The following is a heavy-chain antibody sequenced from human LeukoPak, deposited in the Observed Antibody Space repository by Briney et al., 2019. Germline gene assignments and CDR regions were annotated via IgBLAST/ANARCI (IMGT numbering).Heavy chain of an antibody. V-gene: IGHV3-20*04. CDR2: INWNGAST. CDR1: GFSFDDHA. D-gene: IGHD3-10*01. CDR3: VPNKYGCIIDYMDV. J-gene: IGHJ6*03. Sequence: GGSLRIYCDASGFSFDDHAMNWVRQGPRKGLEWISVINWNGASTDYADSVKGRFTISRDNAKNSLYLQMTNLRADDSALYYCVPNKYGCIIDYMDVWGKGTPVAVSS.